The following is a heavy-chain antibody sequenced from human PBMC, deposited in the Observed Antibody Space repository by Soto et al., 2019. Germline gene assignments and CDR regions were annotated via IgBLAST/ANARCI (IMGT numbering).Heavy chain of an antibody. V-gene: IGHV4-59*01. CDR1: GGSISSYY. D-gene: IGHD1-7*01. CDR2: IYYSGST. CDR3: ARVRSIPGTFYFDY. J-gene: IGHJ4*02. Sequence: SETLSLTCTVSGGSISSYYWSWIRQPPGKGLEWIGYIYYSGSTNYNPSLKSRVTISVDTSKNQFSLKLSSVTAADTAVYYCARVRSIPGTFYFDYWGQGTLVTVSS.